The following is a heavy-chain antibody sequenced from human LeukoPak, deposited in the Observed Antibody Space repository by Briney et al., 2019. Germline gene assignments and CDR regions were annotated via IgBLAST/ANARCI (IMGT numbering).Heavy chain of an antibody. D-gene: IGHD6-19*01. J-gene: IGHJ5*02. CDR3: GKDGGQYSSGPEFDP. CDR2: ISGGGERT. V-gene: IGHV3-23*01. Sequence: GGSLRLSRAASGIVFSNTAMNWARQSPGRGLEWLSAISGGGERTFYADSVKGRFTISRDNSRNTLYLQMNNLRVDDTATYYCGKDGGQYSSGPEFDPRGQGALVIVSS. CDR1: GIVFSNTA.